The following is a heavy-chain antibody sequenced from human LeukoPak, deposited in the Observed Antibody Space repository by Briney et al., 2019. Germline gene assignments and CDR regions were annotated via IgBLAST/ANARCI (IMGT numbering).Heavy chain of an antibody. CDR2: ISGSGGST. CDR1: GFTFDDYA. J-gene: IGHJ3*02. V-gene: IGHV3-23*01. D-gene: IGHD4-11*01. Sequence: GGSLRLSCAASGFTFDDYAMHWVRQAPGKGLEWVSGISGSGGSTYYADSVKGRFTISRDNSKNTLYLQMNSLRPEDTAIYYCANEYSKGDIWGQGTMVTVSS. CDR3: ANEYSKGDI.